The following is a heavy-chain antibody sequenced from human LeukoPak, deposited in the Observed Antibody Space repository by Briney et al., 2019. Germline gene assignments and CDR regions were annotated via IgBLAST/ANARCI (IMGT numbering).Heavy chain of an antibody. CDR2: LKRDESEK. J-gene: IGHJ4*02. CDR3: ARPATSAGGRIYYFDH. CDR1: GFTFIFYW. V-gene: IGHV3-7*01. Sequence: GGSLRLSCAASGFTFIFYWMSWVRQAPGKGLEWVATLKRDESEKYYVDSVKGRFTISRDNAKNSLYLQMNSLRAEDTAVYYCARPATSAGGRIYYFDHWGQGTLVTVSS. D-gene: IGHD6-19*01.